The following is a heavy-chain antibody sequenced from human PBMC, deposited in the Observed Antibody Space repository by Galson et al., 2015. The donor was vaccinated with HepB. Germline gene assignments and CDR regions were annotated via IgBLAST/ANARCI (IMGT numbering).Heavy chain of an antibody. CDR2: ISGYNDNT. CDR3: ARDIGIYSSSRYFDY. D-gene: IGHD6-6*01. CDR1: GYTFGSYG. J-gene: IGHJ4*02. Sequence: SVKVSCKASGYTFGSYGITWVRQAPGQGLEWMGWISGYNDNTNYAQKLQGRVTMTTDTATSTAYMELRSLRSDDTAVYYCARDIGIYSSSRYFDYWGQGTLVTVSS. V-gene: IGHV1-18*01.